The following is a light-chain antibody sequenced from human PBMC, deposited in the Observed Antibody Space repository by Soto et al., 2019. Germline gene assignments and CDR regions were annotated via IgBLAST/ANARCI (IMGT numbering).Light chain of an antibody. J-gene: IGKJ4*01. CDR2: DAS. V-gene: IGKV3-20*01. CDR3: KQYGSSPLT. Sequence: EIVLTQSPGTLSLSPGERATLSCRASQSVSNNYLAWYQQKPGQAPRLLIYDASNRAAGIPDRFSGSGSGTDFTLTIRRLEPEDFAVYYCKQYGSSPLTVGGGTKVDI. CDR1: QSVSNNY.